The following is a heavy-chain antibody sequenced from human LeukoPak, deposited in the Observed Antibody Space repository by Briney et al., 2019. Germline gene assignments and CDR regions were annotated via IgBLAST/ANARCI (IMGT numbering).Heavy chain of an antibody. CDR1: GGSFSGYY. J-gene: IGHJ4*02. Sequence: SETLSLTCAVYGGSFSGYYWSWIRQPPGKGLEWIGEINHSGSTNYNPSLKSRVTISVDTSKNQFSLKLSSVTAADTAVYYCARELGYSYGRYFDYWGQGTLVTVSP. CDR3: ARELGYSYGRYFDY. CDR2: INHSGST. D-gene: IGHD5-18*01. V-gene: IGHV4-34*01.